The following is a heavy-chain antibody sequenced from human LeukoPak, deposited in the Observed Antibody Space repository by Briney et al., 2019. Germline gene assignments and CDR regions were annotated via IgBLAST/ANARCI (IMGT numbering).Heavy chain of an antibody. CDR2: ISGRTGAT. V-gene: IGHV3-23*01. Sequence: GGSQRLSCVASGFIFRDYAMNWVRQAPGKGLEWVATISGRTGATYYGDSVKGRFTISRDNSENTLYLQMDSLRVEDTALYYCTKRGTGGSGSHMDSWGQGILVTVSS. J-gene: IGHJ4*02. CDR1: GFIFRDYA. CDR3: TKRGTGGSGSHMDS. D-gene: IGHD3-10*01.